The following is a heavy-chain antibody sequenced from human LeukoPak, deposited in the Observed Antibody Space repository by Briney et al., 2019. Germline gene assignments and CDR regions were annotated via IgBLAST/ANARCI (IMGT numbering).Heavy chain of an antibody. Sequence: GLEWMGRINPNSGGTNYAQKFQGRVIMTRDTSISTAYMELLRSDDTAVSYCASEGPGDLAYWGQGTLVTVSS. CDR2: INPNSGGT. D-gene: IGHD4-17*01. V-gene: IGHV1-2*06. J-gene: IGHJ4*02. CDR3: ASEGPGDLAY.